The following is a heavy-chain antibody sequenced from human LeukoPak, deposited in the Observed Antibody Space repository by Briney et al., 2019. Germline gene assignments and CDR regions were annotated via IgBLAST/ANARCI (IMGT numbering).Heavy chain of an antibody. CDR1: GFTFSSYA. V-gene: IGHV3-23*01. CDR3: AKDFPKYTSISWSLFDH. D-gene: IGHD6-13*01. CDR2: IYVGGGTT. Sequence: PGGSLRLSCAASGFTFSSYAMSWVRQSPGKGLEWVSCIYVGGGTTYYADSVKGRFTISRDDSKNTVYLQMDSLSPEDTAVYYCAKDFPKYTSISWSLFDHLSQGTLVTVSS. J-gene: IGHJ4*02.